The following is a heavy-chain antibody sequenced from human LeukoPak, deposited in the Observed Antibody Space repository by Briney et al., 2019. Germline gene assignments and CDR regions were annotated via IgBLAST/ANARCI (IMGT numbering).Heavy chain of an antibody. Sequence: PSETLSLTCTVSGASISSHYWNWLRQPPGKGLEWIGYIYDSETTYYNPSLKSRVTISVDTSKSQMSLELSPVTRADTAVYFCARFDHSSTEYFQHWGQGTLVTVSS. J-gene: IGHJ1*01. D-gene: IGHD3-9*01. V-gene: IGHV4-59*11. CDR1: GASISSHY. CDR2: IYDSETT. CDR3: ARFDHSSTEYFQH.